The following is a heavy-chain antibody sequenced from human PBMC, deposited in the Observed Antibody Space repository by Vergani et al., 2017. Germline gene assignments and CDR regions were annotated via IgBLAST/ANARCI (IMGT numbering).Heavy chain of an antibody. Sequence: EVQLLESGGGLVQPGGSLRLSCAASGFTFSSYAMSWVRQAPGKGLEWVSAISGSGGSTHYADSVKGRFTISRDNSKNTLYLQMNSLRAEDTAVYYCAKDRENHYYYYYMDVWGKGTTVTVSS. D-gene: IGHD1-14*01. CDR3: AKDRENHYYYYYMDV. V-gene: IGHV3-23*01. CDR2: ISGSGGST. J-gene: IGHJ6*03. CDR1: GFTFSSYA.